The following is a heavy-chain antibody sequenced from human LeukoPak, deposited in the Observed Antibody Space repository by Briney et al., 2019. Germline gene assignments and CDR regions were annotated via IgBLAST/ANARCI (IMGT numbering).Heavy chain of an antibody. J-gene: IGHJ5*02. V-gene: IGHV5-51*01. CDR1: GYSFTSYW. CDR2: IYPGDSDT. D-gene: IGHD6-13*01. CDR3: ARSSSLSWFDP. Sequence: GESLKISCQGSGYSFTSYWIGWVRQIPGKGLEWMGIIYPGDSDTRYSPSFQGQVTISADKSISTAYLQWSSLKASDTAMYYCARSSSLSWFDPWGQGTLVTVSS.